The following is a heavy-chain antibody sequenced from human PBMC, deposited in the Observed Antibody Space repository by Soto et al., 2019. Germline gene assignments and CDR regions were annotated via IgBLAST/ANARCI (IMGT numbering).Heavy chain of an antibody. CDR2: IYYSGSP. J-gene: IGHJ4*01. V-gene: IGHV4-59*11. Sequence: SETLSLTCTVSGGSITNHYWSWIRQPPGKGLEWIGYIYYSGSPNYNPSLRSRVTISVDTSKNQFFLKLNSVTAADTAVYYCARAGSSWYGKSDYWGQGILVTVYS. D-gene: IGHD6-13*01. CDR1: GGSITNHY. CDR3: ARAGSSWYGKSDY.